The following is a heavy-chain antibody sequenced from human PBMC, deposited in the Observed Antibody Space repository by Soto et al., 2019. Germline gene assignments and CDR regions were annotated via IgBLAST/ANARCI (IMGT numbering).Heavy chain of an antibody. CDR2: ISGSGDTT. Sequence: EVQLLESGGGLVRPGGSLRLSCAASGFTFSSSDMNWVRQAPGKGLEWVSRISGSGDTTYYADSVKGRFTISIDNSTNTLYLQMTSLRAEDTAVYYCVKAAKYCSGGRCYYIGYFDYWGQGTLVTVSS. CDR1: GFTFSSSD. D-gene: IGHD2-15*01. J-gene: IGHJ4*02. V-gene: IGHV3-23*01. CDR3: VKAAKYCSGGRCYYIGYFDY.